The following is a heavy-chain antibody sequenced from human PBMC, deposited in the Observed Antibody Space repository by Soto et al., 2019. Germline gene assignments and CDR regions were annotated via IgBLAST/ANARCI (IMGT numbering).Heavy chain of an antibody. D-gene: IGHD3-10*01. V-gene: IGHV4-4*02. CDR1: GGSISGINW. Sequence: QVQLQESGPGLVKPSGTLSLTCAVSGGSISGINWWYWVRQPPGKGLEWIGEIYHSGSTLYNPSLKSRVTIAVDKSTNQFSLNLSSVTAADTAVYYCPRFGGGMDVWGQGTTVTVSS. J-gene: IGHJ6*02. CDR2: IYHSGST. CDR3: PRFGGGMDV.